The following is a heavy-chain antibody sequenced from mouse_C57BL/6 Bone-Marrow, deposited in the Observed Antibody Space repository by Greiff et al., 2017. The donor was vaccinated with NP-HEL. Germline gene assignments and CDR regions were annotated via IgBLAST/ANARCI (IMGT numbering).Heavy chain of an antibody. D-gene: IGHD2-4*01. CDR3: ARALNDDYGFPYAMDY. J-gene: IGHJ4*01. CDR1: GYTFTSYW. V-gene: IGHV1-61*01. CDR2: IYPSDSET. Sequence: QVQLQQPGAELVRPGSSVKLSCKASGYTFTSYWMDWVKQRPGQGLEWIGNIYPSDSETHYNQKFKDKATLTVDKSSSTAYMQLSSLTSEDSAVYYCARALNDDYGFPYAMDYWGQGTSVTVSS.